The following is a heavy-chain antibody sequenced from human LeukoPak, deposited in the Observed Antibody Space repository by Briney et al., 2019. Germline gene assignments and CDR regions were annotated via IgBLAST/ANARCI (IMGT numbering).Heavy chain of an antibody. V-gene: IGHV3-30-3*01. D-gene: IGHD3-10*01. CDR3: AREGYYGSGSPPSLYFDY. CDR2: TSSDLNVK. CDR1: GFTFRNYV. Sequence: GGSLRLSCAASGFTFRNYVIHWVRQAPGKGLEWVAVTSSDLNVKLYADSVKGRFTISRDNSRSTLYLQMNSLRPEDTAIYYCAREGYYGSGSPPSLYFDYWGQGALVTVSS. J-gene: IGHJ4*02.